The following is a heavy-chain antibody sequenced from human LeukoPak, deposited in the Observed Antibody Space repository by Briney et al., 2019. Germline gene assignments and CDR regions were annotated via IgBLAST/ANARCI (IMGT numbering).Heavy chain of an antibody. V-gene: IGHV3-21*01. CDR2: ISSSSSYI. CDR3: ARDLYCGGDCPIDY. CDR1: GFTFSSYS. J-gene: IGHJ4*02. Sequence: GGSLRLPCAASGFTFSSYSMDWVRQAPGKGLEWVSSISSSSSYIYYADSVKGRFTISRDNAKNSLYLQMNSLRAEDTAVYYCARDLYCGGDCPIDYWGQGTLVTVSS. D-gene: IGHD2-21*02.